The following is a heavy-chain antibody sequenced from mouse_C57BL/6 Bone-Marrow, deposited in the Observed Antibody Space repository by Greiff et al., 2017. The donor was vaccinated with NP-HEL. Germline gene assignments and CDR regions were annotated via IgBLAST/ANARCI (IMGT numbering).Heavy chain of an antibody. CDR2: FYPGSGSI. CDR1: GYTFTEYT. Sequence: QVQLKESGAELVKPGASVKLSCKASGYTFTEYTIHWVKQRSGQGLEWIGWFYPGSGSIKYNEKFKDKATLTADKSSSTVYMELSRLTSEDSAVYFCARHEETLYYYGSSNWYFDVWGTGTTVTVSS. CDR3: ARHEETLYYYGSSNWYFDV. D-gene: IGHD1-1*01. V-gene: IGHV1-62-2*01. J-gene: IGHJ1*03.